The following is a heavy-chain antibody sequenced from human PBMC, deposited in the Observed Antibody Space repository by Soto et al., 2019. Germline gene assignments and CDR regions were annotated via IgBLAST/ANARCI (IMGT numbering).Heavy chain of an antibody. CDR3: ATRITVFGLLIPPFDP. Sequence: QVHLQQWGAGLLKPSETLSLTCAVYGGSVNGYYWNWIRQPPGKGLEWIGEINHTGGTHYNPSLKSRVTMSVDTSKNQFSLRLSSVTAADTAIYYCATRITVFGLLIPPFDPWGQGTQVSVSS. V-gene: IGHV4-34*02. D-gene: IGHD3-3*01. CDR1: GGSVNGYY. J-gene: IGHJ5*02. CDR2: INHTGGT.